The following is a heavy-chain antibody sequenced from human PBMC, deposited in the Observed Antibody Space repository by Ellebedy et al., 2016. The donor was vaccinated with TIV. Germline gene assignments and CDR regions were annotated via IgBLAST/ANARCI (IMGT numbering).Heavy chain of an antibody. Sequence: PGGSLRLSCAASGFTFDSFAMSWVRQAPGKGLEWVSGISFSVYAPYYADSVKGRFTVSRDNSQNMLYLQMSSLRAEDTAVYYCAKERADIVAAIGASDSWGQGTLVTVSS. CDR3: AKERADIVAAIGASDS. D-gene: IGHD2-15*01. J-gene: IGHJ5*01. V-gene: IGHV3-23*01. CDR2: ISFSVYAP. CDR1: GFTFDSFA.